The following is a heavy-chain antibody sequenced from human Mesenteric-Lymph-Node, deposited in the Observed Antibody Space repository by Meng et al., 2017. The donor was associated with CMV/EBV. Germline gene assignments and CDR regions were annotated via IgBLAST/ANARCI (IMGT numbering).Heavy chain of an antibody. J-gene: IGHJ6*02. D-gene: IGHD2-2*02. CDR1: SGYW. CDR2: INGDGRST. Sequence: GGSLRLSCAAFSGYWMHWVRQGPGKGLVWVSRINGDGRSTDYAASVKGRFTISRDNAKNTLYLQMNSLRAEDTAVYYCARDKACSSTSCYSPYYYGMDVWGQGTTVTVSS. V-gene: IGHV3-74*01. CDR3: ARDKACSSTSCYSPYYYGMDV.